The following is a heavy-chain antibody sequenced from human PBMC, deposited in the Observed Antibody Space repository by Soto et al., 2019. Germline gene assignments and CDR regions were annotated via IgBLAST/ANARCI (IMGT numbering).Heavy chain of an antibody. V-gene: IGHV4-34*01. CDR3: ARGDIVSTITPYYFDY. J-gene: IGHJ4*02. CDR2: INHRGST. CDR1: GGSFSGYY. Sequence: QVQLQQWGAGLLKPSETLSLPCAVYGGSFSGYYWSWIRQPPGKGLEWIGEINHRGSTNYNPSLKSRVTISVDTSKNQFSLKLSSVTAADTAVYYCARGDIVSTITPYYFDYWGQGTLVTVSS. D-gene: IGHD5-12*01.